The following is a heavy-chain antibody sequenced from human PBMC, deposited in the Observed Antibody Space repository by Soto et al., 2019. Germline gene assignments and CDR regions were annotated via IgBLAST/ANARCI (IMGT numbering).Heavy chain of an antibody. J-gene: IGHJ6*02. V-gene: IGHV4-39*01. D-gene: IGHD3-9*01. Sequence: QLQLQESGPGLVKPSATLSLTCSVSGASSSSKSYYCAWIRQPPGKGLEWMGNIFYAGDTYYSPSLVSRPTISVDLSQNQSLLRLRSVNEAETALYDGARLDLAYYGLDVWGQGATVLVSS. CDR1: GASSSSKSYY. CDR3: ARLDLAYYGLDV. CDR2: IFYAGDT.